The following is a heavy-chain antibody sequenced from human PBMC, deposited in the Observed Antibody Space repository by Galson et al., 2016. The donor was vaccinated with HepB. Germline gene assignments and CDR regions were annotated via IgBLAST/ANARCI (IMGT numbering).Heavy chain of an antibody. Sequence: SLRLSCAGSGLTFSRKGMGWVRQAPGKGLEWISYITSDSRNIYYADSVKGRFTISRDNSRNTLYLQMNSLRADDTAVYYCAGVPSGKRLDYWGQGTLVTVSS. CDR2: ITSDSRNI. V-gene: IGHV3-48*01. CDR3: AGVPSGKRLDY. J-gene: IGHJ4*02. D-gene: IGHD4-23*01. CDR1: GLTFSRKG.